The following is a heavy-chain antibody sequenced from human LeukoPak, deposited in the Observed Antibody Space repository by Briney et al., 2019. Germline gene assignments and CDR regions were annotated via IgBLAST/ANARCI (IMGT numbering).Heavy chain of an antibody. CDR3: AKDSFRGVIITSWDY. CDR2: IRGRGDNT. D-gene: IGHD3-10*01. Sequence: PTGGSLRLSCAASGFTFSTYAMGWVRQAPGKGLEWVSSIRGRGDNTYYADSVKGRFTISRDNSKNTLFLQMNSLRAEDTAVYYCAKDSFRGVIITSWDYWGQGTLVTVSS. J-gene: IGHJ4*02. V-gene: IGHV3-23*01. CDR1: GFTFSTYA.